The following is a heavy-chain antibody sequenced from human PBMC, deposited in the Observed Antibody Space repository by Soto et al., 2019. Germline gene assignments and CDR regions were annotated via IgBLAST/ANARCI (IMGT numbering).Heavy chain of an antibody. V-gene: IGHV4-30-4*01. CDR2: TSYSGSA. CDR3: ARGLGPEVAFDS. Sequence: QVQLQESGPGLVRPSQTLSLTCTVSGGSISSGAYWWSWIRQPPGKGLEWIAYTSYSGSASYNPSLNSRVTVSVDTSSNQFSLKMSSVTAADTAVYWCARGLGPEVAFDSWGQGNLVTVSS. J-gene: IGHJ4*02. CDR1: GGSISSGAYW.